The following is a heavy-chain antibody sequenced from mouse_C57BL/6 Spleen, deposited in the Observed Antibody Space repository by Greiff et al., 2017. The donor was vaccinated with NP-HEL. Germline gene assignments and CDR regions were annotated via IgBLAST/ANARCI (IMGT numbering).Heavy chain of an antibody. V-gene: IGHV1-39*01. J-gene: IGHJ1*03. Sequence: EVKLVESGPELVKPGASVKISCKASGYSFTDYNMNWVKQSNGKSLEWIGVINPNYGTTSYNQKFKGKATLTVDQSSSTAYMQLNSLTSEDSAVYYCARGRYYYGSSYGYFDVWGTGTTVTVSS. D-gene: IGHD1-1*01. CDR3: ARGRYYYGSSYGYFDV. CDR2: INPNYGTT. CDR1: GYSFTDYN.